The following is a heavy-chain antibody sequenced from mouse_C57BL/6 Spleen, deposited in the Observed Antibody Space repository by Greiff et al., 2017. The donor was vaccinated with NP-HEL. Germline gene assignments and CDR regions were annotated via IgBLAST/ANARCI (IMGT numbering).Heavy chain of an antibody. CDR3: ARYGSSYDYFDY. CDR1: GFTFTDSY. CDR2: IRKKANGYTT. V-gene: IGHV7-3*01. J-gene: IGHJ2*01. D-gene: IGHD1-1*01. Sequence: EVKLMESGGGLVQPGGSLSLSCAASGFTFTDSYMSWVRQPPGKALEWLGFIRKKANGYTTAYSASVKGRFTISRDNSQSILYLQMNALRAEDSATYYCARYGSSYDYFDYWGQGTTLTVSS.